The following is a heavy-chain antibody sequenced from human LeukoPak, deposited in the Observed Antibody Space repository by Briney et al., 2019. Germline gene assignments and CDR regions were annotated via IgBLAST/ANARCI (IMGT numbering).Heavy chain of an antibody. CDR2: IIPIFGTA. V-gene: IGHV1-69*13. J-gene: IGHJ1*01. CDR1: VGTFSSYA. D-gene: IGHD3-22*01. CDR3: ARDCDSSGYYYGGCFQH. Sequence: SVNVSCKASVGTFSSYAISWVRQAPGQGLEWMGGIIPIFGTANYAQKFQGRVTITADESTSTAYMELSSLRSEDTAVYYCARDCDSSGYYYGGCFQHWGQGTLVTVSS.